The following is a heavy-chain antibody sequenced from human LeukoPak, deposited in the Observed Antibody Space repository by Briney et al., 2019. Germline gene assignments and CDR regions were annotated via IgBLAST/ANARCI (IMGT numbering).Heavy chain of an antibody. CDR2: ISDSGNT. J-gene: IGHJ6*03. CDR3: ARDVTPYYYMDV. D-gene: IGHD3-16*02. CDR1: GFTLSSYA. V-gene: IGHV3-23*01. Sequence: PGGSLRLSCAASGFTLSSYAMSWVRQAPGKGLEWVSAISDSGNTYHADSVKGRFTISRDNAKNSLYLQMNSLRAEDTAVYYCARDVTPYYYMDVWGKGTTVTISS.